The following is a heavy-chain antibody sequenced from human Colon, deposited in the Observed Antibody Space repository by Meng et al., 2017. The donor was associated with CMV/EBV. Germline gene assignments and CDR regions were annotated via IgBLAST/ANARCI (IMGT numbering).Heavy chain of an antibody. V-gene: IGHV4-39*07. CDR1: GGSISSSSYY. Sequence: QLQLQGSGPGLVRPSETLSLTCTVSGGSISSSSYYRAWIRQPPGKGLEWIGSIFYTGTTYYKPSLKSRVTISVDTSKNQFSLKLSSVTAADTAVYYCIRETTGSSSSYWGQGTLVTVSS. CDR3: IRETTGSSSSY. J-gene: IGHJ4*02. D-gene: IGHD6-6*01. CDR2: IFYTGTT.